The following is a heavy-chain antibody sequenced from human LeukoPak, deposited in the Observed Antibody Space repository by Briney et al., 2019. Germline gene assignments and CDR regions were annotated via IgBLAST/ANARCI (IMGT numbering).Heavy chain of an antibody. CDR1: GGSISSSSYY. D-gene: IGHD2-15*01. CDR3: ARAPGYCSGGSCYPGAPFDY. J-gene: IGHJ4*02. Sequence: SETLSLTCTVSGGSISSSSYYWGWIRQPPGKGLEWIGTIYYSGSTYYNPSLKSRVTISVDTSKNQFSLKLSSVTAADTAVYYCARAPGYCSGGSCYPGAPFDYWGQGTLVTVSS. V-gene: IGHV4-39*07. CDR2: IYYSGST.